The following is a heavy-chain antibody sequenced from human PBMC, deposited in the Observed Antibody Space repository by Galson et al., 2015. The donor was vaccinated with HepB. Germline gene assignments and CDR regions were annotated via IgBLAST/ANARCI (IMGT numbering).Heavy chain of an antibody. CDR1: GGSISTDF. D-gene: IGHD4-17*01. Sequence: SLTCTVSGGSISTDFWSWIRQPPGKGLEWIGYMYHIGSTNYNPSLDSRVTISVDTSKNQFSLKLASVTAADTAVYYCARGVSNDDYRAAFDIWGQGTMVTVSS. CDR2: MYHIGST. V-gene: IGHV4-59*01. CDR3: ARGVSNDDYRAAFDI. J-gene: IGHJ3*02.